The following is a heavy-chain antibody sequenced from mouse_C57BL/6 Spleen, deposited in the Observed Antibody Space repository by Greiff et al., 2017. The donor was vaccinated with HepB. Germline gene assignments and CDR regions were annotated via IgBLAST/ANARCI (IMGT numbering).Heavy chain of an antibody. Sequence: VQLQQSVPELVKPGASVKISCKASGYAFSSSWMNWVKQRPGKGLEWIGRIYPGDGDTNYNVKFKGKATLTADKSSSTAYMQLSSLTSEDSAVYFCARCHGSNWYFDVWGTGTTVTVSS. CDR3: ARCHGSNWYFDV. V-gene: IGHV1-82*01. J-gene: IGHJ1*03. CDR1: GYAFSSSW. D-gene: IGHD1-1*01. CDR2: IYPGDGDT.